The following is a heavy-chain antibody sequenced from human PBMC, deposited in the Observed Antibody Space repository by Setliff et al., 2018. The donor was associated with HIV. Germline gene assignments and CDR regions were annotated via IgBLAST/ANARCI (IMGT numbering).Heavy chain of an antibody. CDR3: ARESGYCSSTSCYNLDYHFDY. J-gene: IGHJ4*02. V-gene: IGHV1-18*01. CDR2: ISGYNGNT. Sequence: ASVKVSCKASGYNLVSYDISWVRQAPGQGLEWMGWISGYNGNTNYAEEFRGRVTMTTDTSTSTVYMELRSLRSDDTAVYYCARESGYCSSTSCYNLDYHFDYWGQGTLVTVSS. D-gene: IGHD2-2*02. CDR1: GYNLVSYD.